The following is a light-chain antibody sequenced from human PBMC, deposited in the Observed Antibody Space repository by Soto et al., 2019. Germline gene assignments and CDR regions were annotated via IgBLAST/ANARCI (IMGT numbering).Light chain of an antibody. CDR3: QQSYSTRIT. Sequence: DSQMTQSPPYLSASVGDRVTITCRASQSISNYLNWYQQKPGKAPKLLSYAASSLQSGVPSRFSGSGSGTDFTLIISSLQPEDFATYYCQQSYSTRITFGQGTRLEI. CDR1: QSISNY. V-gene: IGKV1-39*01. J-gene: IGKJ5*01. CDR2: AAS.